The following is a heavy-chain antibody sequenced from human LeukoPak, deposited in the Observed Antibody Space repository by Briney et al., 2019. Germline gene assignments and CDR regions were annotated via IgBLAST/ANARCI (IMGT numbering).Heavy chain of an antibody. J-gene: IGHJ4*02. Sequence: PSKTLSLTCSVSGYSISSGYYWSWIRQPPGKGLEWIGYIYYSGTTNYNPSLKSRVTISVDTSKNQFSLKLSSVTAADTAVYYCARGHSYYDNSGYSGIDYWGQGTLITVSS. CDR3: ARGHSYYDNSGYSGIDY. CDR1: GYSISSGYY. D-gene: IGHD3-22*01. CDR2: IYYSGTT. V-gene: IGHV4-61*01.